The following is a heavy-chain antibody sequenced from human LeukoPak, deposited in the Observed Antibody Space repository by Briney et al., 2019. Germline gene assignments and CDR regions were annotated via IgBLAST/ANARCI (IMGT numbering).Heavy chain of an antibody. D-gene: IGHD2-2*01. J-gene: IGHJ4*02. CDR3: AKALRRYCSSTSCYRPDY. V-gene: IGHV3-23*01. Sequence: GGSLRLSCAASGFTFSSYAMSWVRQAPGKGLEWVSAISGSGGSTYYADSVKGRFIISRDNSKNTLYLQMNSLRAEDTAVYYCAKALRRYCSSTSCYRPDYWGQGTLVTVSS. CDR1: GFTFSSYA. CDR2: ISGSGGST.